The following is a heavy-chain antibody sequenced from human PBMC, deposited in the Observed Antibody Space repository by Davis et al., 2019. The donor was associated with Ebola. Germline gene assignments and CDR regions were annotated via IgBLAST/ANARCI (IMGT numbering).Heavy chain of an antibody. D-gene: IGHD3-10*01. V-gene: IGHV3-7*03. CDR1: GFTFSSYW. Sequence: GESLKISCAASGFTFSSYWMSWVRQAPGKGLEWVANIKQDGSEKYYVDSVKGRFTISRDNAKNSLYLQMNSLRAEDTAVYYCARGRSRFGENSYYYYGMDVWGQGTTVTVSS. CDR3: ARGRSRFGENSYYYYGMDV. CDR2: IKQDGSEK. J-gene: IGHJ6*02.